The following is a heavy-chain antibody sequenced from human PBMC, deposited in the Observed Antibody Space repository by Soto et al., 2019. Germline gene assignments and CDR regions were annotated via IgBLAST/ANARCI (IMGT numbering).Heavy chain of an antibody. CDR3: AILSVRGAAAGPGSLDV. Sequence: QVQLVQSGAEVKKPGASVKVSCKASGYTFTSYGISWVRQAPGQGLEWMGWISAYNGNTNYAQKLQGRVTMTTDTSTSTAYMELRSLRSDDTAVYYCAILSVRGAAAGPGSLDVWGQGTTVTVSS. CDR1: GYTFTSYG. CDR2: ISAYNGNT. V-gene: IGHV1-18*01. J-gene: IGHJ6*02. D-gene: IGHD6-13*01.